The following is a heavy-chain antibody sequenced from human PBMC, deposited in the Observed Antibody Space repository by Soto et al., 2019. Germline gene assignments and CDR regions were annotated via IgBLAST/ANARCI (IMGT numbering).Heavy chain of an antibody. CDR2: ISSSSSTI. CDR3: ASGLGGNSPFDYYFYGMDV. V-gene: IGHV3-48*02. J-gene: IGHJ6*02. Sequence: GGSRRLSRAASGFTLSSYSMNWVRQAPGKGLDWVSYISSSSSTIYYADSVKGRFTISRDNAKNSLYLQMNSLRDEDTAVYYCASGLGGNSPFDYYFYGMDVWGQGTTVTVSS. CDR1: GFTLSSYS. D-gene: IGHD2-21*02.